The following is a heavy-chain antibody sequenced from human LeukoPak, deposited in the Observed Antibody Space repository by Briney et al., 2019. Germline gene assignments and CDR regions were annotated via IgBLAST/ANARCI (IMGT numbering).Heavy chain of an antibody. CDR1: GFTFDDYA. Sequence: GGSLRLSCAASGFTFDDYAMHWVRQAPGKGLEWVSGISWNSGSIGYADSVKGRFTISRDNAKNSLYLQMNSLRAEDTALYYCAKNSGSYYDLYYFGYWGQGTLVTVSS. J-gene: IGHJ4*02. V-gene: IGHV3-9*01. CDR3: AKNSGSYYDLYYFGY. CDR2: ISWNSGSI. D-gene: IGHD1-26*01.